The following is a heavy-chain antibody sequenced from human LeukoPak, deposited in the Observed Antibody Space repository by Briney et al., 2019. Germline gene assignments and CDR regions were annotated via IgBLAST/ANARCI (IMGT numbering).Heavy chain of an antibody. Sequence: SGGSLRLSCAASTFTFSNYGMHWVRQAPGKGLEWLAFIQYDGSDKYYADSVKGRFTISRDNSKNTLYLQMNSLRAEDTAVYYCAVGNHYDFWSGYSFDYWGQGTLVTVSS. CDR1: TFTFSNYG. D-gene: IGHD3-3*01. CDR3: AVGNHYDFWSGYSFDY. J-gene: IGHJ4*02. CDR2: IQYDGSDK. V-gene: IGHV3-30*02.